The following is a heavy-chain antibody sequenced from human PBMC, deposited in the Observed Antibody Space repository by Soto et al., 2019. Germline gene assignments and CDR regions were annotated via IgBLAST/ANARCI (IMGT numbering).Heavy chain of an antibody. D-gene: IGHD4-17*01. V-gene: IGHV4-59*01. CDR1: GGSISTYY. Sequence: QVQLQESGPGLVKPSETLSLTCTVSGGSISTYYWDWIRQPPGKELEWIGYTHYSGNTNYHPSPKSRVTISLDTSRNQFSLKLSSVTAADTAIYYCARHTVTIRAGFDYWGQGALVTVSS. CDR3: ARHTVTIRAGFDY. CDR2: THYSGNT. J-gene: IGHJ4*02.